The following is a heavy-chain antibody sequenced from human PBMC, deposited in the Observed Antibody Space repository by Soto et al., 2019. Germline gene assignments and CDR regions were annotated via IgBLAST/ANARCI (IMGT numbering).Heavy chain of an antibody. CDR1: GYTFPSYV. Sequence: QVQLVQSGAEVKKPGASVKVSCKASGYTFPSYVLAWGRQAPDQGLEWMGWISAYNGNTNYAQKLQGRVTMTTDTSTSTAYMELRSLRSDDTAVYYCASWRVGAFYFDYWGQGTLVTVSS. CDR3: ASWRVGAFYFDY. D-gene: IGHD1-26*01. V-gene: IGHV1-18*01. J-gene: IGHJ4*02. CDR2: ISAYNGNT.